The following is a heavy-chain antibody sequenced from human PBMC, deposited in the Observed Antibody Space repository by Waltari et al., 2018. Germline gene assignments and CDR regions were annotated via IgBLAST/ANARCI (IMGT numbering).Heavy chain of an antibody. Sequence: QVQLQQWGAGLLKPSETLSLTCAVYGGSFSGYYWSWIRQPPGKGLEWIGEINHSGSTNYNPSLKGRVTISVDTSKNQFSLKLSSVTAADTAVYYCARRPYCSGGSCYSDYYYYGMDVWGQGTTVTVSS. V-gene: IGHV4-34*01. J-gene: IGHJ6*02. D-gene: IGHD2-15*01. CDR3: ARRPYCSGGSCYSDYYYYGMDV. CDR2: INHSGST. CDR1: GGSFSGYY.